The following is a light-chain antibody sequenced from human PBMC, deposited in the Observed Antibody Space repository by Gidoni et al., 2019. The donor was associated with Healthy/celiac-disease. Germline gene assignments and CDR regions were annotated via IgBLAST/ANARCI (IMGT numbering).Light chain of an antibody. J-gene: IGKJ1*01. Sequence: EIVLTQSPATLSFSPGESATLSCRASQSVSSYLACYQQKPHQPPRLLIYDASNRATGIPARFSGGGSRNDFTPTISSQEPEDVAFYYCQQRSNSWTFGRGTKVEIK. CDR2: DAS. CDR3: QQRSNSWT. V-gene: IGKV3-11*01. CDR1: QSVSSY.